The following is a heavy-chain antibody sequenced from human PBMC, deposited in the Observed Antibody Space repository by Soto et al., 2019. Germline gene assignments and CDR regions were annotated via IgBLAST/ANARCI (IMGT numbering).Heavy chain of an antibody. CDR3: ARQVAATPYYYYMDV. Sequence: PSETLSLTCTVSGGSISSYYSSWIRQPPGKGLEWIGYIYYSGSSNYNPSLKSRVTISVDTSKNQFSLKLSSVTAADTAVYYCARQVAATPYYYYMDVWGKGTTVTVSS. J-gene: IGHJ6*03. CDR1: GGSISSYY. V-gene: IGHV4-59*08. CDR2: IYYSGSS. D-gene: IGHD2-15*01.